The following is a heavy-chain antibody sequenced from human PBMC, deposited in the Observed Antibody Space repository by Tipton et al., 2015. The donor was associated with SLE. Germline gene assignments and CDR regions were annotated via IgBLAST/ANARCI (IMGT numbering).Heavy chain of an antibody. CDR2: VYTSGSH. Sequence: TLSLTCTVSGGSISSHYWSWVRQPPGKGLGWVGRVYTSGSHNYNPSLKSRVTISVDTSKNQFSLKLSSVTAADTAVDYCARVLGSWYYYFDYWGQGILVTVSS. J-gene: IGHJ4*02. CDR3: ARVLGSWYYYFDY. V-gene: IGHV4-4*07. CDR1: GGSISSHY. D-gene: IGHD6-13*01.